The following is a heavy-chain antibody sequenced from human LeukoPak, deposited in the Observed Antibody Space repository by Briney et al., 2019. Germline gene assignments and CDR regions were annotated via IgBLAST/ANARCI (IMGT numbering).Heavy chain of an antibody. J-gene: IGHJ4*02. Sequence: PGGSLRLXCAASGFTFSSYEMNWVRQAPGKGLEWVSYISSSGSTIYYADSVKGRFTISRDNAKNSLYLQMNSLRAEDTAVYYCARDRAPRTIFGVVIMFDYWGQGTLVTVSS. CDR2: ISSSGSTI. V-gene: IGHV3-48*03. CDR1: GFTFSSYE. D-gene: IGHD3-3*01. CDR3: ARDRAPRTIFGVVIMFDY.